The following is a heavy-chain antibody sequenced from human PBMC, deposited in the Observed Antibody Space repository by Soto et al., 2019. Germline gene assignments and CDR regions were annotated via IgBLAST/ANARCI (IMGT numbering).Heavy chain of an antibody. Sequence: GGSLRLSCAASGFTSSDYYMSWIRQAPGKGLEWVSYISSSGSTIYYADSVKGRFTISRDNAKNSLYLQMNSLRAEDTAVYYCARKGSSTSWPFDYWGQGTLVTVSS. CDR3: ARKGSSTSWPFDY. CDR2: ISSSGSTI. J-gene: IGHJ4*02. CDR1: GFTSSDYY. D-gene: IGHD2-2*01. V-gene: IGHV3-11*01.